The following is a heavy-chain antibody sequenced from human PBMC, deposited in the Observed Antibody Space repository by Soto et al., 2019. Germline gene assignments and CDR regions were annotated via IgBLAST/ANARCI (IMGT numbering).Heavy chain of an antibody. D-gene: IGHD1-26*01. CDR3: AKVNSFSGSYYALDY. CDR1: GFTFSSYA. J-gene: IGHJ4*02. CDR2: ISGSGGST. Sequence: TGGSLRLSCAASGFTFSSYAMSWVRQAPGKGLEWVSAISGSGGSTYYADSVKGRFTISRDNSKNTLYLQMNSLRAEDTAVYYCAKVNSFSGSYYALDYWGQGTLVTVSS. V-gene: IGHV3-23*01.